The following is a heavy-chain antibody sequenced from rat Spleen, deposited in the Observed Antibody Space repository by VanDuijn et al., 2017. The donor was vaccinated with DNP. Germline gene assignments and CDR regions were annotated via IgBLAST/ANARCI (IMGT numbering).Heavy chain of an antibody. J-gene: IGHJ3*01. CDR1: GFTFSDYA. Sequence: EVQLVESGGDLVQPGRSLILSCAASGFTFSDYAMAWVRQAPTKGLEWVASISTGGGNTYYRDSVKGRFTISRDNAKNTQYLQMDSLRSEDTATYYCATRDYYSSYISWFAYWGQGTLVTVSS. CDR3: ATRDYYSSYISWFAY. D-gene: IGHD1-2*01. CDR2: ISTGGGNT. V-gene: IGHV5S13*01.